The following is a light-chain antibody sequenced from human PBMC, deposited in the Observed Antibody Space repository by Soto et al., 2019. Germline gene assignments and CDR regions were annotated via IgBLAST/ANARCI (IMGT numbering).Light chain of an antibody. CDR3: QQRSNRPLT. V-gene: IGKV3-11*01. J-gene: IGKJ4*01. Sequence: EIVLTQSPATLSLSPGERATLSCRASQSVSSYLAWYQQKPGQAPRLLIYDASNRATGIPARFSGSGSGTYFPLTISILYPEDFAVYYCQQRSNRPLTFGGGTKVEIK. CDR1: QSVSSY. CDR2: DAS.